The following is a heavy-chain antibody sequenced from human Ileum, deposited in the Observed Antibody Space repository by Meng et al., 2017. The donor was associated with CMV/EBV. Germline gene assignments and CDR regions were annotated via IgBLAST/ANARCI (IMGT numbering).Heavy chain of an antibody. CDR1: GYTFTDYG. D-gene: IGHD3-10*01. J-gene: IGHJ4*02. Sequence: ASVKVSCKASGYTFTDYGISWVRQAPGQGLEGMGWTSSYSGNTNYAKNLQGRVSVTTDTSTTTAYMELRNLRSDDTAVYFCTRENYLIPGASPVDFWGQGTLVTVSS. V-gene: IGHV1-18*01. CDR2: TSSYSGNT. CDR3: TRENYLIPGASPVDF.